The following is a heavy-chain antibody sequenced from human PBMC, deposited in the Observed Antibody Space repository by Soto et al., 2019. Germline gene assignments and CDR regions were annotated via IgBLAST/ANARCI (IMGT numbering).Heavy chain of an antibody. J-gene: IGHJ2*01. V-gene: IGHV4-30-4*01. CDR2: IYYSGST. CDR3: AREQFCSGGSCYSKWYFDL. Sequence: QVQLQESGPGLVKPSQTLSLTCTVSGGSISSGDYYWSWIRQPPGKGLEWIGYIYYSGSTYYNPSLKSRVTISVATXXNXFXRKLSSVTAADTAVYYCAREQFCSGGSCYSKWYFDLWGRGTLVTVSS. CDR1: GGSISSGDYY. D-gene: IGHD2-15*01.